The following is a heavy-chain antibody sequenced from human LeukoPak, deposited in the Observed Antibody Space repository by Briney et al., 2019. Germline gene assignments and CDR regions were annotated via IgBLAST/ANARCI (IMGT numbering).Heavy chain of an antibody. Sequence: SETLSLTWTVSGGSISSYYWSWIRQPPGKGLEWIGYIYYSGSTNYNPSLKSRVTISVDTSKNQFSLKLSSVTAADTAVYYCARRPYYYDSSGYYYGWFDPWGQGTLVTVSS. J-gene: IGHJ5*02. V-gene: IGHV4-59*01. CDR3: ARRPYYYDSSGYYYGWFDP. CDR1: GGSISSYY. D-gene: IGHD3-22*01. CDR2: IYYSGST.